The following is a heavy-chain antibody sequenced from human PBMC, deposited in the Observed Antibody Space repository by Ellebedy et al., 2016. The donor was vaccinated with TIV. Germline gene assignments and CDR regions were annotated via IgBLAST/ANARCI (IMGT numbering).Heavy chain of an antibody. V-gene: IGHV1-8*01. Sequence: AASVKVSCKASGYTFTTYDINWVRQATGQGLEWMGWMNPNSGNTGYAQNFQGRVTMTRNTSISTAYMELSSLRSEDTAVYYCARGRGYYDSKSYYKGHDYWGQGTLVTVSS. D-gene: IGHD3-10*01. J-gene: IGHJ4*02. CDR2: MNPNSGNT. CDR1: GYTFTTYD. CDR3: ARGRGYYDSKSYYKGHDY.